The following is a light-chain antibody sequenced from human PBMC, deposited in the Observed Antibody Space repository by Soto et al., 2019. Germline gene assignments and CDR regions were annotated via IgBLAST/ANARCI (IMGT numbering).Light chain of an antibody. Sequence: EIVMTHAPSTLSLSPVERATRSCRAIQSVSSNLAWYQQKPGQAPSLLIYGASTRATGTPARFSGSGSGTEFTLTISSLQSEDFAVYYCQQYIRWPLPFGGGTKVDIK. V-gene: IGKV3-15*01. CDR2: GAS. CDR1: QSVSSN. CDR3: QQYIRWPLP. J-gene: IGKJ4*01.